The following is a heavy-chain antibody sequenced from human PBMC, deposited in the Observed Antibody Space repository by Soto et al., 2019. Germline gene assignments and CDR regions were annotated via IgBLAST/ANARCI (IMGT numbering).Heavy chain of an antibody. D-gene: IGHD2-15*01. V-gene: IGHV3-33*01. J-gene: IGHJ5*02. Sequence: QVQLVESGGGVVQPGRSLRLSCAASGFTFSTYGMHWVRQAPGKGLEWVAVIWYDGSSKYYVDSVKGRFTISRDNCKNTLYLQMNSLRVEDTAVYYCARDGGWLLLYNWFDPWGQGTLVTVSS. CDR2: IWYDGSSK. CDR3: ARDGGWLLLYNWFDP. CDR1: GFTFSTYG.